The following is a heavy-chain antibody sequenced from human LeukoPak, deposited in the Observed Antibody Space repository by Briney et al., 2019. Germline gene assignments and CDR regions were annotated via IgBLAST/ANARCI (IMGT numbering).Heavy chain of an antibody. CDR2: ISSSSSYI. CDR1: GFTFSSYN. CDR3: ARVHYYDSSGYSH. V-gene: IGHV3-21*01. J-gene: IGHJ4*02. Sequence: GSLRLSCAASGFTFSSYNMNWVRQAPGKGLEWVSSISSSSSYIYYADSVKGRFTISRDNAKNSLYLQMNSLRAEDTAVYYCARVHYYDSSGYSHWGQGTLVTVSS. D-gene: IGHD3-22*01.